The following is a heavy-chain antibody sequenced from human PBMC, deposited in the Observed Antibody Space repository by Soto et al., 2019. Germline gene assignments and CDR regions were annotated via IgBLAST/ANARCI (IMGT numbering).Heavy chain of an antibody. Sequence: GGSLRLSCAASGFTFSSYAMSWVRQAPGKGLEWVSAISGSGGSTYYADSVKGRFTISRDNSKNTLYLQMNSLRAEGTAVYYCAKVSSSGWAYFDYWGQGTLVTVSS. CDR1: GFTFSSYA. CDR2: ISGSGGST. CDR3: AKVSSSGWAYFDY. D-gene: IGHD6-19*01. V-gene: IGHV3-23*01. J-gene: IGHJ4*02.